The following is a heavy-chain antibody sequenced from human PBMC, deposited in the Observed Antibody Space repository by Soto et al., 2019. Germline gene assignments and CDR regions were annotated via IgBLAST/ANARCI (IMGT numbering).Heavy chain of an antibody. Sequence: PSETMSLPCSVSGGSVGRGACCCSWIRQHPEKGQEWIGYIYYSGNTYYTPSIKGRVTISVDTSTNQFSLKLSSVTAADTAVYYCARGGYYESSGYYSDYWGQGTLVTVSS. J-gene: IGHJ4*02. CDR3: ARGGYYESSGYYSDY. CDR2: IYYSGNT. D-gene: IGHD3-22*01. V-gene: IGHV4-61*08. CDR1: GGSVGRGACC.